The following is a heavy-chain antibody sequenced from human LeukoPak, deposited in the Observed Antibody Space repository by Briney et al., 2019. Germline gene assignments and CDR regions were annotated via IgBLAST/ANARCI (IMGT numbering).Heavy chain of an antibody. CDR2: IYYSGST. Sequence: PSEALSLTCTVSGGSISSYYWSWIRQPPGKGLEWIGYIYYSGSTNYNPSLKGRVTISVDTSKNQFSLKLSSVTAADTAVYYCASCGGDCYTDDAFDIWGQGTMVTVSS. CDR3: ASCGGDCYTDDAFDI. CDR1: GGSISSYY. J-gene: IGHJ3*02. D-gene: IGHD2-21*02. V-gene: IGHV4-59*08.